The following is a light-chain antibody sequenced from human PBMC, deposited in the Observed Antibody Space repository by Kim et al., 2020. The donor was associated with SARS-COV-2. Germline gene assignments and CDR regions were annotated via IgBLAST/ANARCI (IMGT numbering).Light chain of an antibody. CDR3: QRYGSSPPIT. Sequence: PGARATPSCRASQSGSSSCLAWYRQKPGQAHRLLIYGASSSATGIPDRFSCSGSGTDFTFTISRLEPEDFALYFCQRYGSSPPITFGPGTKVDIK. CDR2: GAS. V-gene: IGKV3-20*01. J-gene: IGKJ3*01. CDR1: QSGSSSC.